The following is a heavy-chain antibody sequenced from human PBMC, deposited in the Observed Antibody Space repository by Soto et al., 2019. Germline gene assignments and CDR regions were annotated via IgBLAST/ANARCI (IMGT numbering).Heavy chain of an antibody. CDR2: IYYSGST. CDR1: GGSISSYY. CDR3: ARVGEYCSSTSCRPYYYYYYMDV. J-gene: IGHJ6*03. D-gene: IGHD2-2*01. Sequence: QVQLQESGPGLVKPSETLSLTCTVSGGSISSYYWSWIRQPPGKGLEWIGYIYYSGSTNYNPSLKSRVTISVDTSNNQFSLKLSSVTAADTAVYYCARVGEYCSSTSCRPYYYYYYMDVWGKGTTVTVSS. V-gene: IGHV4-59*01.